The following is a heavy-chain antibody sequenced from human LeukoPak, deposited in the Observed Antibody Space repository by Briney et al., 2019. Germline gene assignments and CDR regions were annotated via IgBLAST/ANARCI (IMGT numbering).Heavy chain of an antibody. D-gene: IGHD6-6*01. Sequence: GASVKVSCKASGYTFTSYDINWVRQATGQGLEWMGWMNPNSGNTSYAQKFQGRVTMTRNTSISTAYMELRSLRSDDTAVYYCARERSSWSGGYFDYWGQGTLVTVSS. CDR1: GYTFTSYD. CDR2: MNPNSGNT. J-gene: IGHJ4*02. V-gene: IGHV1-8*01. CDR3: ARERSSWSGGYFDY.